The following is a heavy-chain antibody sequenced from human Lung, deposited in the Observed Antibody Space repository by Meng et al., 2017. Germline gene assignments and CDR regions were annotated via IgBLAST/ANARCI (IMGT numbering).Heavy chain of an antibody. D-gene: IGHD3-22*01. CDR1: GDYIVTGSYY. Sequence: PQLQESGPGLVKPSAALSRTCGVSGDYIVTGSYYWGWIRQAPGKGLGWIGSIGHSGFTYYTPSVRSRVTVSIDTSKNQFSLKLTSVTAADTAVYFCVRSSAWVRTGFDPWGQGTLVTVSS. CDR3: VRSSAWVRTGFDP. J-gene: IGHJ5*02. CDR2: IGHSGFT. V-gene: IGHV4-39*01.